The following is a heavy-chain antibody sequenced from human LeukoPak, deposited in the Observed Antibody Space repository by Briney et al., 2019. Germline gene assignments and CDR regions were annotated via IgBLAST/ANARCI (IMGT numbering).Heavy chain of an antibody. Sequence: ASVKVSCKASGYSFTNYDINWVRQAAGQGLEWMGIINPSGGSTSYAQKFQGRVTMTRDTSTSTVYMELSSLRSEDTAVYYCARDVYSSGWYNNNFDYWGQGTLVTVSS. CDR1: GYSFTNYD. CDR2: INPSGGST. D-gene: IGHD6-19*01. V-gene: IGHV1-46*01. J-gene: IGHJ4*02. CDR3: ARDVYSSGWYNNNFDY.